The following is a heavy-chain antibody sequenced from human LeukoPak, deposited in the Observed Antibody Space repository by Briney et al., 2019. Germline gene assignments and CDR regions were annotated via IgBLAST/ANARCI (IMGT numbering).Heavy chain of an antibody. D-gene: IGHD4-17*01. V-gene: IGHV3-23*01. Sequence: GGSLRLSCAASGFTFSSYAMSWVRQAPGKGLEWVSAISGSGGSTYHADSVKGRFTISRDNSKNTLYLQMNGLRAEDTAVYYCAKDPGYGDYQYWGQGTLVTVSS. CDR2: ISGSGGST. CDR1: GFTFSSYA. J-gene: IGHJ4*02. CDR3: AKDPGYGDYQY.